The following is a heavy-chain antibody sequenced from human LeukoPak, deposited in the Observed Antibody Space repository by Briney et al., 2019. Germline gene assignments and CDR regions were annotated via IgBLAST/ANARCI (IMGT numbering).Heavy chain of an antibody. J-gene: IGHJ5*01. CDR3: ARPMVRGVNSFDY. Sequence: PGGSLRLSCATSGFTFSIYEVNWVRQAPGKGLEWVSYISSSSGDTKYYADSVKGRFTISRDTAKNSLYLQMNSLRAEDTAFYYCARPMVRGVNSFDYWGQGTLVTVSS. CDR1: GFTFSIYE. CDR2: ISSSSGDTK. V-gene: IGHV3-48*03. D-gene: IGHD3-10*01.